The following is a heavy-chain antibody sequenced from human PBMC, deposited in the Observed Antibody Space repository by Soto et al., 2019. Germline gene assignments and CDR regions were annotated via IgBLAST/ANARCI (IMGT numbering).Heavy chain of an antibody. CDR2: IYYKGNT. D-gene: IGHD2-15*01. J-gene: IGHJ6*03. Sequence: PSETLSLTCTVSGGSISSYYWSWIRQPPGKGLEWLGYIYYKGNTNYNPSLKSRVTISVDTSKNQFSLKLSSVIAADTAVYYCARHKFGSLDPYYYYYLDVWGKGTTVTVSS. CDR3: ARHKFGSLDPYYYYYLDV. V-gene: IGHV4-59*08. CDR1: GGSISSYY.